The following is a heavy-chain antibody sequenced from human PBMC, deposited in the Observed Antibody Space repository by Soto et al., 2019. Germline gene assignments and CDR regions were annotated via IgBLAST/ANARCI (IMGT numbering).Heavy chain of an antibody. CDR1: GYTFTSYY. D-gene: IGHD1-1*01. J-gene: IGHJ3*02. V-gene: IGHV1-8*02. CDR3: ARGRRLDAFDI. Sequence: ASVKVSCKASGYTFTSYYMHWVRQATGQGLEWMGWMNPNSGNTGYAQKFQGRVTMTRNTSISTAYMELSSLRTEDTAVYYCARGRRLDAFDIWGQGTMVTVSS. CDR2: MNPNSGNT.